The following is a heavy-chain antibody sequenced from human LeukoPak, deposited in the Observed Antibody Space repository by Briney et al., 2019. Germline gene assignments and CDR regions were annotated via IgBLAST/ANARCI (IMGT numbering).Heavy chain of an antibody. CDR3: ARDVDTAMASHYYYYDGMDV. CDR1: GFTFSDYY. CDR2: ISSSGSTI. V-gene: IGHV3-11*01. J-gene: IGHJ6*02. D-gene: IGHD5-18*01. Sequence: GGSLRLSCAAAGFTFSDYYMSWIRPAPGKGLEGVSYISSSGSTIDYADSVKGRITMSRDNDKNSLYLQMNSLRAEDTAVYYCARDVDTAMASHYYYYDGMDVWGQGTTVTVSS.